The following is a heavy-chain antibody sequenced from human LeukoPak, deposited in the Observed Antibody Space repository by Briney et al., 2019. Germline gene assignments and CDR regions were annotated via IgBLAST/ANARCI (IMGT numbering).Heavy chain of an antibody. D-gene: IGHD4-23*01. J-gene: IGHJ4*02. CDR3: AKTSRPYGGNSEFDY. V-gene: IGHV3-23*01. Sequence: GGSLRLSCAASGFTFSSYATSWVRQAPGKGLEWVSAISGSGGSTYYADSVKGRFTISRDNSKNTLYLQMNSLRAEDTAVYYCAKTSRPYGGNSEFDYWGQGTLVTVSS. CDR2: ISGSGGST. CDR1: GFTFSSYA.